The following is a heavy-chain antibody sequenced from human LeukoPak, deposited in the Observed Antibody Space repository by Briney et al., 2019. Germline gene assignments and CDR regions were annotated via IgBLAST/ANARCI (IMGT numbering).Heavy chain of an antibody. CDR1: GYXXXIXY. D-gene: IGHD2-2*01. Sequence: ASVKVSCKASGYXXXIXYXXWVRQAXXQGLEWMGIINPSGGSTSYAQKFQGRVTMTRDTSTSTVYMELSSLRSEDTAVYYCASSCYYWGQGTLVTVSS. CDR3: ASSCYY. V-gene: IGHV1-46*01. J-gene: IGHJ4*02. CDR2: INPSGGST.